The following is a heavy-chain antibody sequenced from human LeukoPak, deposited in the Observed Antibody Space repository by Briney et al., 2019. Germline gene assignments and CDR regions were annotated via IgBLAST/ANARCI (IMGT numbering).Heavy chain of an antibody. Sequence: PGGSLRLSFAASGFTVSSNYMSWGRQAPGKGLEWGSGIYSGGSTYYADSVKGRFTISRDNSKNTLYLQMNSLRAEDTAVYYCAGDSSGYYDYYYYVDVWGKGTTVTVSS. CDR1: GFTVSSNY. CDR3: AGDSSGYYDYYYYVDV. J-gene: IGHJ6*03. CDR2: IYSGGST. V-gene: IGHV3-53*01. D-gene: IGHD3-22*01.